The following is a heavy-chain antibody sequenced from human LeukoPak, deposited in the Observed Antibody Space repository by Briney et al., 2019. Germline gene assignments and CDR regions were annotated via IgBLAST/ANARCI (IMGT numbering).Heavy chain of an antibody. CDR3: ARDSLFGELYLFDY. CDR2: IYSGGST. J-gene: IGHJ4*02. CDR1: GFTVSGNY. Sequence: PGGSLRLSCAASGFTVSGNYMSWVRQAPGKGLEWVSLIYSGGSTYYADSVKGRFTISRDNSKNTLYLQMNSLRAEDTAVYYCARDSLFGELYLFDYWGQGTLVTVSS. V-gene: IGHV3-66*02. D-gene: IGHD3-10*02.